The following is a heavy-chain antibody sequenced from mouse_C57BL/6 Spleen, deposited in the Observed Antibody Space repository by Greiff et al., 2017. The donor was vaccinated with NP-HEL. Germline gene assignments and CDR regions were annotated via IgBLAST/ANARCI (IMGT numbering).Heavy chain of an antibody. CDR2: IDPSDSET. CDR3: ARGDVYYGSSSAWFAY. D-gene: IGHD1-1*01. CDR1: GYTFTSYW. Sequence: QVQLKQPGAELVRPGSSVKLSCKASGYTFTSYWMHWVKQRPIQGLEWIGNIDPSDSETHYNQKFKDKATLTVDKSSSTAYMQLSSLTSEDSAVYYCARGDVYYGSSSAWFAYWGQGTLVTVSA. J-gene: IGHJ3*01. V-gene: IGHV1-52*01.